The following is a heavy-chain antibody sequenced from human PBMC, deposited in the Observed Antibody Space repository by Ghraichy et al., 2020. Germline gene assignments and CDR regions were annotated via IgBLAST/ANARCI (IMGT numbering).Heavy chain of an antibody. V-gene: IGHV3-23*01. J-gene: IGHJ4*02. CDR2: ISGSGGST. D-gene: IGHD3-22*01. CDR3: ARMVDSSGYYPFDH. Sequence: GGSLRLSCAASGFIFSSYGMSWVRQAPGKGLEWVSGISGSGGSTYYADSVKGRFTISRDNSKNTLYLQMNSLRAEDTAVYYCARMVDSSGYYPFDHWGQGTLVTVSS. CDR1: GFIFSSYG.